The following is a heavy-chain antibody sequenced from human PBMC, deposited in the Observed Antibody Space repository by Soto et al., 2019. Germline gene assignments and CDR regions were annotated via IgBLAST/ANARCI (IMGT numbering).Heavy chain of an antibody. Sequence: LSLTCSVSRGSINSGDYFWSWIRQAPGKGLEWIGYTYYDGTTYYSPSLKRRVTVSVDTPKNKFFLKVNSVTAADTAVYYCGRVGRRDGNSSPGRFETWGQGILVTVSS. CDR1: RGSINSGDYF. J-gene: IGHJ5*02. CDR2: TYYDGTT. D-gene: IGHD1-26*01. CDR3: GRVGRRDGNSSPGRFET. V-gene: IGHV4-30-4*01.